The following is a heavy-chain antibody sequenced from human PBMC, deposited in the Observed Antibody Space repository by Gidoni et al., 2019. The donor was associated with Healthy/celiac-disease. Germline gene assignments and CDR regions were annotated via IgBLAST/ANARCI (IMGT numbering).Heavy chain of an antibody. D-gene: IGHD3-10*01. CDR2: ISYDGSNK. V-gene: IGHV3-30-3*01. J-gene: IGHJ2*01. CDR1: GFTFSSYA. Sequence: QVQLVGSGGGVVQPGRSLRHSCAASGFTFSSYAMHWVRQAPGQGLEWVAVISYDGSNKYYADSVKGRFTISRDNSKNTLYLQMNSLRAEDTAVYYCARVGSGSYYYWYFDLWGRGTLVTVSS. CDR3: ARVGSGSYYYWYFDL.